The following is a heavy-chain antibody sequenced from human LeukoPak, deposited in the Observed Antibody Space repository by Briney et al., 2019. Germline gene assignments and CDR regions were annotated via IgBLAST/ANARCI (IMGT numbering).Heavy chain of an antibody. D-gene: IGHD1-26*01. Sequence: GGSLRLSCVASGFTFSTYWMSWVRQAPEKGLQWVVNIKPDGSEKYSVDSVKGRFTISRDNAKHSVDLQMNSLRVEDTAVYYCARGQSWAFDFWGQGTLVTVSS. J-gene: IGHJ4*02. CDR2: IKPDGSEK. V-gene: IGHV3-7*05. CDR3: ARGQSWAFDF. CDR1: GFTFSTYW.